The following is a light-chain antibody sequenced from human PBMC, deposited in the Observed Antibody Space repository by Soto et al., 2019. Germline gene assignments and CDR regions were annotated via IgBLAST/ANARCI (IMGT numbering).Light chain of an antibody. J-gene: IGLJ1*01. CDR3: CSYAGSYTYV. V-gene: IGLV2-11*01. CDR1: SSDVGGYNY. CDR2: DVS. Sequence: QSALTQPRSVSGSPGQSVTISCTGTSSDVGGYNYVSWYQQHPGKAPKLMIYDVSKRPSGVPDRLYGSKSGNTASLTISGLQAEDEADYYCCSYAGSYTYVFGTGTKLTVL.